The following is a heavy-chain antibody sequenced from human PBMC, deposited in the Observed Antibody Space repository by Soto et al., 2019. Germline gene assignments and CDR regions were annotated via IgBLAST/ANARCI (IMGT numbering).Heavy chain of an antibody. D-gene: IGHD1-26*01. CDR3: ARRPRGVSGSYYDY. CDR1: GYSFGHFW. V-gene: IGHV5-51*01. CDR2: IYPGDSDT. Sequence: PGESLKISCKGSGYSFGHFWISWVRQMPGKGLEWMGIIYPGDSDTRYSPSFQGQVTISADKSITTAYLQWSSLKASDTAIYYCARRPRGVSGSYYDYWGQGVLVTVSS. J-gene: IGHJ4*02.